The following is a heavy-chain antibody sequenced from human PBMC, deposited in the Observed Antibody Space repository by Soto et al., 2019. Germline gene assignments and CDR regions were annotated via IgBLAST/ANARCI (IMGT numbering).Heavy chain of an antibody. CDR2: IDHSGNT. V-gene: IGHV4-4*02. CDR1: GGSISSRDW. D-gene: IGHD6-13*01. CDR3: ARSLGTTWSFDP. J-gene: IGHJ5*02. Sequence: QVHLQESGPGLAKPSETLSLTCAVSGGSISSRDWWNWVRQPPGMGLEWIGEIDHSGNTNYNPSLKSRVTISVDKSKTQFSLKLNSVTAADTAVYYCARSLGTTWSFDPWGQGTLVTVSS.